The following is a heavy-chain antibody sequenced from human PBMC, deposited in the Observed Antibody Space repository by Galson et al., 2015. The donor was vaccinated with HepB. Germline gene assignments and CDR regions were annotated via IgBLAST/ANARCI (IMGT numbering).Heavy chain of an antibody. CDR1: YY. CDR2: IYYSGST. D-gene: IGHD2-15*01. V-gene: IGHV4-31*02. Sequence: YYWSWIRQHPGKGLEWIGYIYYSGSTYYNPSLKSRVTISVDTSKNQFSLKLSSVTAADTAVYYCARSYCSGGSCSPFDYWGQGTLVTVSS. CDR3: ARSYCSGGSCSPFDY. J-gene: IGHJ4*02.